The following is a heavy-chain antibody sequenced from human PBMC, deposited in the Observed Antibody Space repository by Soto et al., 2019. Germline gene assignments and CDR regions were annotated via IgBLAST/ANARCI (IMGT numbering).Heavy chain of an antibody. CDR1: GYTFTGYY. CDR2: VNPNSGGT. V-gene: IGHV1-2*02. D-gene: IGHD2-2*01. CDR3: AREDKSNQNWFDP. J-gene: IGHJ5*02. Sequence: GASVKVSCKASGYTFTGYYMHWVRQAPGQGLEWMGWVNPNSGGTNYAQKFQGRVTMTRDTSISTAYMELSRLRSDDTAVYYCAREDKSNQNWFDPWGQGTLVTVSS.